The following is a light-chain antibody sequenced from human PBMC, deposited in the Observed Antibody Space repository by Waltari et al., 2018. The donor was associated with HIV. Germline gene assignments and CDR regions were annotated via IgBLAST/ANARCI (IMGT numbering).Light chain of an antibody. CDR1: QSIGNF. CDR3: QLSYSTPWT. V-gene: IGKV1-39*01. CDR2: SAF. Sequence: DIQMTQSPSSLSASVGDRVTIACRARQSIGNFLNWYRHKPGKAPELLIYSAFNLQSGVPSRFSGSGSGTDFTLTISSLQPEDFATYYCQLSYSTPWTFGQGTKVDIK. J-gene: IGKJ1*01.